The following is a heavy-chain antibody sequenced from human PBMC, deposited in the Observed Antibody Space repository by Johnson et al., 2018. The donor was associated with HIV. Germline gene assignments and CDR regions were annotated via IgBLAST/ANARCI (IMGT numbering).Heavy chain of an antibody. CDR2: ISYDGSNK. V-gene: IGHV3-30*04. Sequence: QVQLVESGGGVVQPGRSLRLSCAASGFTFSSYAMHWVRQAPGKGLEWVAVISYDGSNKYYADSVKGRFTISRDNSNNTLYLQMNSLRAEDTAVYYCAKDLYYYGPDAFDIWGQGTMVTVSS. D-gene: IGHD3-10*01. J-gene: IGHJ3*02. CDR3: AKDLYYYGPDAFDI. CDR1: GFTFSSYA.